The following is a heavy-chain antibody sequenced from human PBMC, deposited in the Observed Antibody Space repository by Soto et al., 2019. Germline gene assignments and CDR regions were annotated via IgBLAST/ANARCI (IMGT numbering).Heavy chain of an antibody. CDR2: ISAYNGNT. CDR3: ARDRDVVVPAASNWFDP. D-gene: IGHD2-2*01. Sequence: ASGKVSCKASGYTFTSYGSSWVRQAPGQGLEWMGWISAYNGNTNYAQKLQGRVTMTTDTSTSTAYMELRSLRSDDTAVYYCARDRDVVVPAASNWFDPWGQGTLVTVSS. CDR1: GYTFTSYG. J-gene: IGHJ5*02. V-gene: IGHV1-18*01.